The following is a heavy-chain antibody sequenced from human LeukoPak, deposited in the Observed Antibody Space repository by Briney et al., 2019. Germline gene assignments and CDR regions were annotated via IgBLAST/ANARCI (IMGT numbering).Heavy chain of an antibody. CDR3: ARGSPNWLDP. CDR2: IWYDGSNK. J-gene: IGHJ5*02. V-gene: IGHV3-33*01. Sequence: PGRSLRLSCAASEFTFSSYGMHWVRQAPGKGLEWVAVIWYDGSNKYYGDSVKGRFTISRDNSKSTLYLQMNSLRLEDTAVYYCARGSPNWLDPWGRGTLVTVSS. D-gene: IGHD3-10*01. CDR1: EFTFSSYG.